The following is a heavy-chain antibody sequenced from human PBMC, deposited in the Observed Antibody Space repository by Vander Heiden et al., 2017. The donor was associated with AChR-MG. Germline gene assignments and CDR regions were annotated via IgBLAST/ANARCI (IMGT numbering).Heavy chain of an antibody. V-gene: IGHV2-5*02. D-gene: IGHD2-8*02. CDR1: GFSLTTDGLG. CDR3: AHRSLHRCSGGVCPFDF. Sequence: QITLNESGPTLVKPTQTLTLTCTFSGFSLTTDGLGVALIRQPPGKALEWLALIYWDDDKRYNPSLKNRLSIIKDTSKNQVVFTMTNMDPADTANYFCAHRSLHRCSGGVCPFDFWGQGTLVTVSS. J-gene: IGHJ4*02. CDR2: IYWDDDK.